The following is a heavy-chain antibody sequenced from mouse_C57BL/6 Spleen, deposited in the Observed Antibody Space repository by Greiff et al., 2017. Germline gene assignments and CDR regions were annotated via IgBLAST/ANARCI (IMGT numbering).Heavy chain of an antibody. CDR2: ISYDGSN. CDR3: ARDRDTTGAY. V-gene: IGHV3-6*01. Sequence: DVQLQESGPGLVKPSQSLSLTCSVTGYSITSGYYWNWIRQFPGNKLEWMGYISYDGSNNYNPSLKNRISITRDTSKNQFFLKLNSVTTEDTATYYCARDRDTTGAYWGQGTLVTVSA. CDR1: GYSITSGYY. J-gene: IGHJ3*01. D-gene: IGHD1-1*01.